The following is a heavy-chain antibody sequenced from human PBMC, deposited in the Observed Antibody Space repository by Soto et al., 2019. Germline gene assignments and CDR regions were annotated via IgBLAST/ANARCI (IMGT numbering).Heavy chain of an antibody. J-gene: IGHJ4*01. CDR3: ARHSTSAPKDY. CDR2: IYPGDSDT. D-gene: IGHD3-10*01. CDR1: GYSFTTYW. V-gene: IGHV5-51*01. Sequence: ESLKISCKGSGYSFTTYWIAWVRQMPGKGLEWVGVIYPGDSDTRYSPSFEGHVTFSVDKSASTAFLQWNSLKASDNAIYYCARHSTSAPKDYWGQGTLVTVSS.